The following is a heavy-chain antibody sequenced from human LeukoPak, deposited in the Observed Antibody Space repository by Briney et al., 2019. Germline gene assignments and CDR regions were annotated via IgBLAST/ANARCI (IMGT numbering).Heavy chain of an antibody. CDR3: ARGRVTATDGFDI. CDR2: INPTGGST. D-gene: IGHD2-21*02. V-gene: IGHV1-46*01. J-gene: IGHJ3*02. CDR1: GYTFTSYF. Sequence: GAAVKFSCKASGYTFTSYFIHWVRQAPGEGLEWMGIINPTGGSTRYAHKFQGTVTMTRDTSTSTVYMELSSLRSEDTAVYYCARGRVTATDGFDIGGQGTPGIVSS.